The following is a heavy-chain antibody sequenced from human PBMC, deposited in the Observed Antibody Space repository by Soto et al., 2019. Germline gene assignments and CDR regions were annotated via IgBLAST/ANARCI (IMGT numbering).Heavy chain of an antibody. Sequence: GGSLRLSCAVSGFIFSSYGMHWVRQAPGKGLEWVAVIWYDGSKYYADSVKGRFTISRDNSKNTLYLQMNSLRAEDTAIYYCARRGVTTYYYHMDVWGKGTTVTVSS. CDR3: ARRGVTTYYYHMDV. D-gene: IGHD2-21*02. CDR2: IWYDGSK. CDR1: GFIFSSYG. V-gene: IGHV3-33*01. J-gene: IGHJ6*03.